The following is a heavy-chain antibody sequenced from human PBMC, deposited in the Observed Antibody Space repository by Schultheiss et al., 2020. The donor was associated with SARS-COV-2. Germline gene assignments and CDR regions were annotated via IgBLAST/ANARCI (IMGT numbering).Heavy chain of an antibody. V-gene: IGHV4-4*02. CDR1: GGSISSSNW. Sequence: SETLSLTCAVYGGSISSSNWWSWVRQPPGKGLEWIGYIYYSGSTNYNPSLKSRVTISVDTSKNQFSLKLSSVTAADTAVYYCARVVSIFGVVQREDWFDPWGQGTLVTVSS. CDR3: ARVVSIFGVVQREDWFDP. J-gene: IGHJ5*02. D-gene: IGHD3-3*01. CDR2: IYYSGST.